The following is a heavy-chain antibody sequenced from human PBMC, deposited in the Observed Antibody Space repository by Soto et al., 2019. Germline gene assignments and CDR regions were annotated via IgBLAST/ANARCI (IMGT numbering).Heavy chain of an antibody. CDR2: TYYRSKWYN. Sequence: HSQTLSLTCAISGDSVSSNSAAWNWIRQSPSRGLEWLGRTYYRSKWYNDYAVSVKSRITINPDTSKNQFSLQLNSVTPEDTAVYYCARGSCITGTFLTAWDGMDVWGQGTTVTVSS. CDR1: GDSVSSNSAA. D-gene: IGHD1-7*01. J-gene: IGHJ6*02. V-gene: IGHV6-1*01. CDR3: ARGSCITGTFLTAWDGMDV.